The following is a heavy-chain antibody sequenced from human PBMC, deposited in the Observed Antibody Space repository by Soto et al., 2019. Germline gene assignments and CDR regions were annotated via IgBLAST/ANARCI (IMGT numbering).Heavy chain of an antibody. CDR1: GGSISSSNW. D-gene: IGHD3-10*01. CDR2: IYHSGST. J-gene: IGHJ5*02. V-gene: IGHV4-4*02. CDR3: FRFFFPSYYGSGSLGFNWFDP. Sequence: SETLSLTCAVSGGSISSSNWWSWVRQPPGKGLEWIGEIYHSGSTNYNPSLKSRVNITMDKSKNQFSLKLNFVTAAYTAIYFCFRFFFPSYYGSGSLGFNWFDPWGQGALVTVSS.